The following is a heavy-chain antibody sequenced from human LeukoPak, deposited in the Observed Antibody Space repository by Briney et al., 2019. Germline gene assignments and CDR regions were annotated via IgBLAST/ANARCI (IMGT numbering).Heavy chain of an antibody. D-gene: IGHD3-10*01. CDR1: GFTFNTYG. J-gene: IGHJ4*02. CDR3: AKDPKGSGTYYWTGFLGVFDY. CDR2: ISYDGGNK. V-gene: IGHV3-30*18. Sequence: GGSLRLSCATSGFTFNTYGMHWVRQAPGRGLEWVAVISYDGGNKYNADSVKGRFTISRDNSKNTLYLQMNSLRAEDTAVYYCAKDPKGSGTYYWTGFLGVFDYWGQGTLVTVSS.